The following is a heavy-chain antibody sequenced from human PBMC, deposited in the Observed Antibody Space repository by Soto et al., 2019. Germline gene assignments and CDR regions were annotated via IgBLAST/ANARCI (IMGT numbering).Heavy chain of an antibody. J-gene: IGHJ4*02. CDR3: AHSSGYVGGGDVDS. Sequence: QITLKESGPTLVKPTQTLTLTCTFSGFSLSTSGVGVGWIRQPPGKALEWLALIYWDDDKRYSPSLKSRLTIPRDTSKNQVVLTMTKLDPVDTATYYWAHSSGYVGGGDVDSWGQGTLVTVSS. CDR1: GFSLSTSGVG. CDR2: IYWDDDK. V-gene: IGHV2-5*02. D-gene: IGHD3-16*01.